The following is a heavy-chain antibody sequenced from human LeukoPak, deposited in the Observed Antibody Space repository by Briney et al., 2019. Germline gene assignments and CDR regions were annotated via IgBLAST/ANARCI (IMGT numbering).Heavy chain of an antibody. CDR3: ARDSTHCSSTSCYFDY. D-gene: IGHD2-2*01. Sequence: GGSLRLSCAASGFTFSSYEMNWVRQAPGKGLEWVSYISSSGSTIYYADSVKGRFSISRDNAKNPLYLQMNSLRAEDTAVYYCARDSTHCSSTSCYFDYWGQGTLVTVSS. V-gene: IGHV3-48*03. CDR1: GFTFSSYE. CDR2: ISSSGSTI. J-gene: IGHJ4*02.